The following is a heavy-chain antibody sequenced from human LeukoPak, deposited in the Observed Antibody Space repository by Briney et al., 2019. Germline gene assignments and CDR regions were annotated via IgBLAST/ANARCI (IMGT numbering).Heavy chain of an antibody. CDR1: GFTFSSHG. CDR2: LWYDGRTK. Sequence: GRSLRLSCAASGFTFSSHGMHWVRQAPGRGLEWVAVLWYDGRTKYYAESVKGRFTISRDNSKNTLYLQMNSLRAEDTAVYYCARDYCGGDCYVDYWGQGTLVTVSS. CDR3: ARDYCGGDCYVDY. J-gene: IGHJ4*02. V-gene: IGHV3-33*01. D-gene: IGHD2-21*02.